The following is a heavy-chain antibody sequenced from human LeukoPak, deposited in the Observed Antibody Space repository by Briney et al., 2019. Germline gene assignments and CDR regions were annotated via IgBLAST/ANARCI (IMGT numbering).Heavy chain of an antibody. V-gene: IGHV1-2*02. J-gene: IGHJ6*02. Sequence: GASVKVSCKTSGYTFTGYYMHWVRQAPGQGLEWMGWINPNSDGTNSAQKFQGRVTMTRDTSISTVYMELSSLRPDDTAVYYCARTFIAVATNYYYYGMDVWGQGTTVTVSS. CDR3: ARTFIAVATNYYYYGMDV. CDR1: GYTFTGYY. CDR2: INPNSDGT. D-gene: IGHD6-19*01.